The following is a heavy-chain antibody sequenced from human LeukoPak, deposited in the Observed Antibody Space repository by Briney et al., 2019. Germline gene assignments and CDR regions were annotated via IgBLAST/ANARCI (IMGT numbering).Heavy chain of an antibody. Sequence: ASVKVSCKASGYTFPTYSISWVRQAPGQGLEWMGWISAYNGNTNYAQRLQGRVTMTTDTSTSTAYMELRSLGSDDTAVYYCARQGNTAMAKGHYYFDYWGQGTLVTVSS. J-gene: IGHJ4*02. V-gene: IGHV1-18*01. D-gene: IGHD5-18*01. CDR1: GYTFPTYS. CDR2: ISAYNGNT. CDR3: ARQGNTAMAKGHYYFDY.